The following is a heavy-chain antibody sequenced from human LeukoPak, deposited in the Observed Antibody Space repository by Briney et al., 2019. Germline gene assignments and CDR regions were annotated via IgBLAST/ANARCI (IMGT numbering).Heavy chain of an antibody. CDR3: TRGAGWLIDY. CDR2: FYNSGRS. CDR1: DDSTSDYY. D-gene: IGHD3-16*01. V-gene: IGHV4-59*01. J-gene: IGHJ4*02. Sequence: SETLSLTCTVSDDSTSDYYRGWIRQPPGKGLEWIGYFYNSGRSTYNPSLKSRVTISADTSKNHFSLKLNSVTTADTAVYYCTRGAGWLIDYWGQGILVTVSS.